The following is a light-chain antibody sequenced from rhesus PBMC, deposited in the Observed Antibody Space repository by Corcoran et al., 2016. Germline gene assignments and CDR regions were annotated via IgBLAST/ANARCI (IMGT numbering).Light chain of an antibody. CDR3: QQGNSIPYS. CDR1: SSVSTS. Sequence: EIVLTQSPTSMAVSQGERVTISCTASSSVSTSYLPWYHQKPGFPSRLLVYRTSSLASGVPARFSGSGSGTSYTLPISSMEAEDAANYYCQQGNSIPYSFGQGTKVEIK. CDR2: RTS. V-gene: IGKV3-42*01. J-gene: IGKJ2*01.